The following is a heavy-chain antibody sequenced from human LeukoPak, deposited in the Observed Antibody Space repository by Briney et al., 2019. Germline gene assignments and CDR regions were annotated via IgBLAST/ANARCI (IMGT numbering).Heavy chain of an antibody. Sequence: GGSLRLSSAASGFTFSSYSMNWVRQAPGKGLEWVSYISSSSSTIYYADSVKVRFTISRDNAKNSLYLQMNSLRDEDTAVYYCARYRYNWNYYYYYGMDVWGQGTTVTVSS. V-gene: IGHV3-48*02. D-gene: IGHD1-20*01. CDR1: GFTFSSYS. CDR3: ARYRYNWNYYYYYGMDV. CDR2: ISSSSSTI. J-gene: IGHJ6*02.